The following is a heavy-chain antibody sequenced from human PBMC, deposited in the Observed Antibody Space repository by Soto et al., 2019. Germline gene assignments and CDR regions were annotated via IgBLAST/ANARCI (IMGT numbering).Heavy chain of an antibody. CDR2: ISYDGSNK. CDR3: AKPAATQRVNYFDY. CDR1: GFTFSSYG. V-gene: IGHV3-30*18. J-gene: IGHJ4*02. Sequence: QVQLVESGGGVVQPGRSLRLSCAASGFTFSSYGMHWVRQAPGKGLEWVAVISYDGSNKYYADSVKGRFTISRDNSKNPRYLQMNSLRAEDTAVYYCAKPAATQRVNYFDYCGQGALVTVSS. D-gene: IGHD2-15*01.